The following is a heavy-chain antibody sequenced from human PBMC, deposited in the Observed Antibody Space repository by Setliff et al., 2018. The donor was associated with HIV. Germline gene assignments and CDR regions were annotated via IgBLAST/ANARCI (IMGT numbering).Heavy chain of an antibody. CDR3: ARDWGVYPKYYYYMDV. Sequence: GGSLRLSCAPSGFRFSDYTMTWVRQAPGKGLEGVSGISGSGDTIYYADSVKGRFTISRDNSKNILSLQMNSLRAEDTAVYYCARDWGVYPKYYYYMDVWGKGTTVTVSS. CDR2: ISGSGDTI. CDR1: GFRFSDYT. J-gene: IGHJ6*03. V-gene: IGHV3-23*01. D-gene: IGHD3-16*01.